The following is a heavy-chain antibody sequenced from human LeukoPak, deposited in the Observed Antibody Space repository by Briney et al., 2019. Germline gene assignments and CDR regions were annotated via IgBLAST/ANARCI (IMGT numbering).Heavy chain of an antibody. V-gene: IGHV3-48*01. J-gene: IGHJ6*03. CDR3: ARDNGICCGSTGDYYYYMDV. Sequence: PGGSLRLSCAASGFTFSSYSMNWVRQAPGKGLEWVSYISSSSSTIYYADSVKGRFTISRDNAKNSLYLQMNSLRAEDTAVYYCARDNGICCGSTGDYYYYMDVWGKGTTVTVSS. CDR1: GFTFSSYS. CDR2: ISSSSSTI. D-gene: IGHD2-2*01.